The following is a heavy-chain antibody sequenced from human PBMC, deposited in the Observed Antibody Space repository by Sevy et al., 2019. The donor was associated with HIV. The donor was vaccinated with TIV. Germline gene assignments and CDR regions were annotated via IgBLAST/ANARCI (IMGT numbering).Heavy chain of an antibody. Sequence: GGSLRLSCAASGFTFNNYAMSWVRQAPGKGLEWVSAISGNGGNTYYADSVKGRFTISRDNSKNTLYLRMNSLRAEDTAVYYCAKESPPYYYDSSGYLHFDYWGQRTLVTVSS. CDR1: GFTFNNYA. J-gene: IGHJ4*02. CDR3: AKESPPYYYDSSGYLHFDY. D-gene: IGHD3-22*01. V-gene: IGHV3-23*01. CDR2: ISGNGGNT.